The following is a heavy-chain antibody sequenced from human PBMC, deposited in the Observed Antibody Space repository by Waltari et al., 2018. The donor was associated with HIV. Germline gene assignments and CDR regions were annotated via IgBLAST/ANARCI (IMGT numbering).Heavy chain of an antibody. Sequence: EVQLVESGGGLVKPGGSLRLSCAASGFTFSNAWLSWVRQAPGEGLEWVGRIKRKTDGGTTDYAAPVKGRFTISRDDSKNTLYLQMNSLKTEDTAVYYCTTYDRARGFWGQGTMVTVSS. D-gene: IGHD1-1*01. CDR3: TTYDRARGF. V-gene: IGHV3-15*01. J-gene: IGHJ3*01. CDR2: IKRKTDGGTT. CDR1: GFTFSNAW.